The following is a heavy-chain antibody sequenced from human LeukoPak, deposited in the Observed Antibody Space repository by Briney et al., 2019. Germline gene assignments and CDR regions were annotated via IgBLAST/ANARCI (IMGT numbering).Heavy chain of an antibody. CDR1: GFSFSDSA. J-gene: IGHJ4*02. Sequence: PGGSLKLSCAASGFSFSDSAIHWVRQASGKGREWGGRIRSKANSYATAHAASVKGRFTVSRDDSNDTAYLQMNILKTEDTAVYYCTSSDRIDSGSDLNYWGQGTLVTVSS. CDR2: IRSKANSYAT. D-gene: IGHD3-10*01. V-gene: IGHV3-73*01. CDR3: TSSDRIDSGSDLNY.